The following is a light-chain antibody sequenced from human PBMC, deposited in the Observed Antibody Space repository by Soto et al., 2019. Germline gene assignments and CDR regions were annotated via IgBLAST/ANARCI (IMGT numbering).Light chain of an antibody. CDR1: SSDVGGYNY. J-gene: IGLJ1*01. V-gene: IGLV2-14*01. CDR2: EVS. Sequence: QSALTQPASVSGSPGQSITISCTGTSSDVGGYNYVSWYQHHPGKAPKLMIYEVSNRPSGVSDRFSGSKSGNTAYLTISGLQAEDEADYYCCSYASSSSYVFGTGTKVTV. CDR3: CSYASSSSYV.